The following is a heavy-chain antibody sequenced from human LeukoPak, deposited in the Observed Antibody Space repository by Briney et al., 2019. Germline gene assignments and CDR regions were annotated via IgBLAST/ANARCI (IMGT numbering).Heavy chain of an antibody. D-gene: IGHD1-26*01. CDR2: ISLAGQT. CDR3: SRESGPFCPFGY. CDR1: GGSISGTSW. Sequence: SGTLSLTCGVSGGSISGTSWWSWVRQPPGQGLEWIGEISLAGQTNYNPSLNGRVTMSLDKSSNQLSLHLTSVTAADTATYFCSRESGPFCPFGYWGQGTLVIVSS. J-gene: IGHJ4*02. V-gene: IGHV4-4*02.